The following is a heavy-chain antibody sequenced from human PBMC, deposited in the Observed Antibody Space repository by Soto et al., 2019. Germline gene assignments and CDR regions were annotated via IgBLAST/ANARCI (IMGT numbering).Heavy chain of an antibody. V-gene: IGHV1-69*13. CDR1: VGTFSSYA. J-gene: IGHJ5*02. CDR2: IIPIFGTA. Sequence: SVKVSCKASVGTFSSYAISWVRQAPGQGLEWMGGIIPIFGTANYAQKFQGRVTITADESTSTAYMELSSLRSEDTAVYYCARDWGFTSWFDPWGQGTLVTVSS. CDR3: ARDWGFTSWFDP. D-gene: IGHD3-16*01.